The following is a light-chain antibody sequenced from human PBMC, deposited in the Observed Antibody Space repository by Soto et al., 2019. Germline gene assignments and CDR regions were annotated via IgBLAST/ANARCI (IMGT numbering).Light chain of an antibody. CDR1: QSVSRY. Sequence: EIVLTQSPVTLSLSSGERATLSCRASQSVSRYLAWYRQKPGQAPRLLIYDTSIRATGIPARFSGSGSGTDFTLTINSLEPEDFAIYYCQQRTTWLGTFGQGTKVEIK. J-gene: IGKJ1*01. CDR2: DTS. V-gene: IGKV3-11*01. CDR3: QQRTTWLGT.